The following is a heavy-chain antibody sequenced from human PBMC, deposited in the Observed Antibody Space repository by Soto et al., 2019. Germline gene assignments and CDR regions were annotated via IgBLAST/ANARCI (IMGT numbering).Heavy chain of an antibody. J-gene: IGHJ6*02. CDR3: AKDVGPYGSGSYYNDDGMDV. V-gene: IGHV3-23*01. Sequence: PGGSLGLSCAASGFIFGNHCMTWVRQAPGRALEWVSTINANAIDTHYADSVKGRFTISRDNSKNTLYLQMNSLRAEDTAVYYCAKDVGPYGSGSYYNDDGMDVWGQGTTVNVSS. CDR1: GFIFGNHC. CDR2: INANAIDT. D-gene: IGHD3-10*01.